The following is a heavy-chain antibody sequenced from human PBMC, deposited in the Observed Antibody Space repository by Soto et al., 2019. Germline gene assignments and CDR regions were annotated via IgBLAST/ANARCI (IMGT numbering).Heavy chain of an antibody. CDR2: ISTYNGNT. CDR1: GYTLTSHG. D-gene: IGHD3-22*01. J-gene: IGHJ4*02. V-gene: IGHV1-18*01. CDR3: ASGYYDSSGPFDY. Sequence: QVQLVQSGAEVKKPGASVKVSCKASGYTLTSHGISWVRQAPGQGLEWMGWISTYNGNTKYAQKFQERVTMTADTFTNVAHMGRMWLSSDDAAMYYCASGYYDSSGPFDYWGQGTLVTVSS.